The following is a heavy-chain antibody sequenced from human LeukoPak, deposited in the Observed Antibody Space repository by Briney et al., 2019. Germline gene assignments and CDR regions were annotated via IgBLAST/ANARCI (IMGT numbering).Heavy chain of an antibody. CDR3: ATVGAGLRDY. CDR2: INHRGST. Sequence: PSETLSLTCAVYGGSFSGYYWSWIRQPPGKGLEWIGEINHRGSTNYNPSLKSRVTISVDTSKNQFSLKLSSVTAADTAVYYCATVGAGLRDYWGQGTLVTVSS. V-gene: IGHV4-34*01. D-gene: IGHD3-10*01. CDR1: GGSFSGYY. J-gene: IGHJ4*02.